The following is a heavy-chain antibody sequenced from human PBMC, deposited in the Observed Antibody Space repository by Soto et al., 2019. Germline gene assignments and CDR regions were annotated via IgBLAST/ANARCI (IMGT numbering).Heavy chain of an antibody. CDR2: IYYSGST. J-gene: IGHJ4*02. Sequence: SLTLSLSYTVFGGTISDHCCSWIRQPPGKGLEWIGYIYYSGSTNYNPSLKSRVTISVDTSKNQFSLKLSSVTAADTPVYYCARRYGASFEYWGQGTLVPGSS. CDR3: ARRYGASFEY. CDR1: GGTISDHC. V-gene: IGHV4-59*11. D-gene: IGHD4-17*01.